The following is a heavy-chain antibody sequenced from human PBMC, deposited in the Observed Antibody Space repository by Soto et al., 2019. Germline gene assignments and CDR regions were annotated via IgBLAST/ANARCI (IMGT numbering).Heavy chain of an antibody. CDR2: ISGSGGST. CDR1: GFTFSSYA. J-gene: IGHJ6*02. CDR3: AKHDSGSYYYYYGMDV. D-gene: IGHD1-26*01. V-gene: IGHV3-23*01. Sequence: GGSLRLSCAASGFTFSSYAMSWVRQAPGKGLEWVSAISGSGGSTYYADSVKGRFTISRDNSKNTLYLQMNSLRAEDTAVYYCAKHDSGSYYYYYGMDVWGQGTTVTVSS.